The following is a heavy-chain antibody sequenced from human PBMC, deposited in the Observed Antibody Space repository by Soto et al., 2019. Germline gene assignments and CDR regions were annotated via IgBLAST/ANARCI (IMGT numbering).Heavy chain of an antibody. V-gene: IGHV4-39*01. Sequence: SETLSLTCAVSGGSISSGGDSWGWIRQPPGKGLEWIGIIYYSGSTYYNPSLKSRVTISVDTSKNQFSLKLSSVSATDTAVYYCATSNWFDPWGQGTLVTVSS. J-gene: IGHJ5*02. CDR1: GGSISSGGDS. CDR3: ATSNWFDP. CDR2: IYYSGST.